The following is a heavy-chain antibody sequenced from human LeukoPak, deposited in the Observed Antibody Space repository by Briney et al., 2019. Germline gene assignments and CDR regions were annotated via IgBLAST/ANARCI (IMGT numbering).Heavy chain of an antibody. CDR2: IYNSEST. CDR3: ARVKGSNWFDP. D-gene: IGHD6-6*01. J-gene: IGHJ5*02. Sequence: PSETLSLTCTVSGVSISIYYWSWIRQPPGKGLEWIGYIYNSESTYYNPSLKSRVTISLDPSKNQFSLRLNSVTAADTAVYYCARVKGSNWFDPWGQGTLVTVSS. CDR1: GVSISIYY. V-gene: IGHV4-59*01.